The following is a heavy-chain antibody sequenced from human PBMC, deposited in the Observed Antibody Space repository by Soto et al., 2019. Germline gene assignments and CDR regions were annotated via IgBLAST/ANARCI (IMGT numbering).Heavy chain of an antibody. V-gene: IGHV1-18*01. D-gene: IGHD3-9*01. CDR3: ARVDLEGRYFARFDY. J-gene: IGHJ4*02. Sequence: QVQLVPSGAEVKKPGASVKVSCKASGYTFTSYRISWVRQAPGQGLEWMGWISAYHGHTNYAEKLQGRVTMTTDTSTSTAYRELRSLRSDDTAVYYCARVDLEGRYFARFDYWGQGTLVPVSS. CDR1: GYTFTSYR. CDR2: ISAYHGHT.